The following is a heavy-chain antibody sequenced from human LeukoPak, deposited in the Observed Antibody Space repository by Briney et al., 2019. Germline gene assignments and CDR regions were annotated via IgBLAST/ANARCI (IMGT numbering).Heavy chain of an antibody. CDR1: GGSISSGGYY. CDR3: ATSTIFGVVDY. D-gene: IGHD3-3*01. CDR2: IYHSGST. Sequence: SQTLSLTCTVSGGSISSGGYYWSWIRQPPGKGLEWIGYIYHSGSTYYNPSLKSRVTISVDTSKNQFSLKLSSVTAADTAVYYCATSTIFGVVDYWGQGTLVTVSS. J-gene: IGHJ4*02. V-gene: IGHV4-30-2*02.